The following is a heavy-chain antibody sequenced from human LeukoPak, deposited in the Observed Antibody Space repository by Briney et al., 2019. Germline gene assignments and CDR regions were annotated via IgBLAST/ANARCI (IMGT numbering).Heavy chain of an antibody. CDR2: ISYDGSNK. CDR3: ARASYYYDSSMEADAFDI. D-gene: IGHD3-22*01. V-gene: IGHV3-30-3*01. Sequence: SCKASGGTFSSYAMHWVRQAPGKGLEWVAVISYDGSNKYYADSVKGRFTISRDNSKNTLYLQMNSLRAEDTAVYYCARASYYYDSSMEADAFDIWGQGTMVTVSS. J-gene: IGHJ3*02. CDR1: GGTFSSYA.